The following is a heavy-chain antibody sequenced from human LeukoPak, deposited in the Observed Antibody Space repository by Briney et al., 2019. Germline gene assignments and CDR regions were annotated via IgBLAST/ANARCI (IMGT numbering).Heavy chain of an antibody. CDR3: ARNSSGNYFDY. V-gene: IGHV4-38-2*01. CDR1: GYSISSGYY. J-gene: IGHJ4*02. Sequence: SETLSLTCAVSGYSISSGYYWGWIRQPPGKELEWIGSIYNSGSTHYNPSLKSRVTISVDTSKNQFSLKLSSVTAADTAVYYCARNSSGNYFDYWGQGTLVPVSS. CDR2: IYNSGST. D-gene: IGHD1-26*01.